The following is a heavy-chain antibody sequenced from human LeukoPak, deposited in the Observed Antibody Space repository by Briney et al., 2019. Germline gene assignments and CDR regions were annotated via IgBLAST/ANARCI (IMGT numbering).Heavy chain of an antibody. V-gene: IGHV3-30-3*01. CDR2: ISYDGSNK. CDR1: GFTFSSYA. D-gene: IGHD1-26*01. CDR3: AREQWELPYFDY. J-gene: IGHJ4*02. Sequence: PGRSLRLSCAASGFTFSSYAMHWVRQAPGKGLEWVAVISYDGSNKYYADSVKGRFTISRDNSKNTLYLQMNSLRAEDTAVYYCAREQWELPYFDYWGQGSLVTVSS.